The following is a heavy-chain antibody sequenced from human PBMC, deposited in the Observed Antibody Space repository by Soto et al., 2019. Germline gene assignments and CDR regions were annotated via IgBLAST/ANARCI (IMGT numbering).Heavy chain of an antibody. V-gene: IGHV3-30*03. D-gene: IGHD3-3*01. CDR1: GFTLGTYV. CDR3: ARQNTIFGVLTGPVPCDY. CDR2: ISYDGTSQ. J-gene: IGHJ4*02. Sequence: GGSLRLSCAASGFTLGTYVMHWVRQAPGKGLEWVAVISYDGTSQYYADSVKGRFTVSRDNSKNTLYLQMNSLKTEDTAIYYCARQNTIFGVLTGPVPCDYWGQGTLVTVSS.